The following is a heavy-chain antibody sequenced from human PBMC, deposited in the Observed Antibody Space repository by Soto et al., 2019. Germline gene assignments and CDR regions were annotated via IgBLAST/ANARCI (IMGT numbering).Heavy chain of an antibody. CDR1: GYSFTSYW. CDR2: IYPGDSDT. V-gene: IGHV5-51*01. Sequence: RGESLKISCKGSGYSFTSYWIGWVRQMPGKGLEWMGIIYPGDSDTRYSPSFQGQVTISADKSISTAYLQWSSLKASDTAMYYCASAVRIAADYYYYYGMDVWGQGTTVTVSS. D-gene: IGHD6-13*01. J-gene: IGHJ6*02. CDR3: ASAVRIAADYYYYYGMDV.